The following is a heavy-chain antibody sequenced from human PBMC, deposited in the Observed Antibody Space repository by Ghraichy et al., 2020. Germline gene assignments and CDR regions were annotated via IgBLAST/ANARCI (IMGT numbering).Heavy chain of an antibody. V-gene: IGHV3-66*01. CDR3: ARDFQCGGDCDAFDI. CDR2: IYSGGST. J-gene: IGHJ3*02. CDR1: GFTVSSNY. Sequence: GGSLRLSCAASGFTVSSNYMSWVRQAPGKGLEWVSVIYSGGSTYYADSVKGRFTISRDNSKNTLYLQMNSLRAEDTAVYYCARDFQCGGDCDAFDIWGQGTMVTVSS. D-gene: IGHD2-21*02.